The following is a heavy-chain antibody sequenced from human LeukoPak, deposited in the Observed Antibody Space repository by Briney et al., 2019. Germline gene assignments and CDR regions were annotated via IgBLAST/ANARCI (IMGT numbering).Heavy chain of an antibody. CDR3: ARVYCPNGVCYNSRGWFDP. V-gene: IGHV4-59*01. Sequence: SETLSLTCTVSGGSISTYYWSWIRQPPGKGLKWIGYIFYSGSTNYNPSLKSRVTISVDTSKNQFSLKLSSVTAADTAVYYCARVYCPNGVCYNSRGWFDPWGQGTLVTVSS. CDR2: IFYSGST. D-gene: IGHD2-8*01. CDR1: GGSISTYY. J-gene: IGHJ5*02.